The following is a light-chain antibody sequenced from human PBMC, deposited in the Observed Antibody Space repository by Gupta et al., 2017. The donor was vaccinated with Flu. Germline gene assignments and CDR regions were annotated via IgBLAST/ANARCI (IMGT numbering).Light chain of an antibody. Sequence: SALTQPPYVSGSPGQSDTICCRGPSRDIGSYNRVSCYHQPPGTAPKLMFYEVTNRPSGVPNRFSGSKAGKTASLTSSGLQAEDEADYYRSAYTSSSSYVFGTGTRVTVL. CDR2: EVT. J-gene: IGLJ1*01. CDR1: SRDIGSYNR. CDR3: SAYTSSSSYV. V-gene: IGLV2-18*02.